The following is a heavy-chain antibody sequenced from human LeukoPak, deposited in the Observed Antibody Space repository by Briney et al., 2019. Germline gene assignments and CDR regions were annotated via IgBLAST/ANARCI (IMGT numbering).Heavy chain of an antibody. V-gene: IGHV3-23*01. D-gene: IGHD1-26*01. CDR3: AKEFGRVAIFYYYYMDV. J-gene: IGHJ6*03. CDR1: GFTFSSYV. Sequence: PGGSLRLSCAASGFTFSSYVMHWVRQAPGKGLEWVSAISGSGGSTYYADSVKGRFTISRDNSKNTLYLQMNSLRAEDTAVYYCAKEFGRVAIFYYYYMDVWGKGTTVTISS. CDR2: ISGSGGST.